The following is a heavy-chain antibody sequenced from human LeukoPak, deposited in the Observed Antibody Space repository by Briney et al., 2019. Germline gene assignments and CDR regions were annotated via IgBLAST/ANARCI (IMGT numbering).Heavy chain of an antibody. CDR3: VKGPRPDITVAHTVEN. CDR2: ISSRGDST. D-gene: IGHD6-19*01. Sequence: GGSLILSCAASGFIFSNYAMSWVRQVPGRGLEWVSAISSRGDSTYVADSVKGRFTISRDNSKNSLYLQMNTVRAEDTAVYYCVKGPRPDITVAHTVENWGQGTLVTVSS. V-gene: IGHV3-23*01. CDR1: GFIFSNYA. J-gene: IGHJ4*02.